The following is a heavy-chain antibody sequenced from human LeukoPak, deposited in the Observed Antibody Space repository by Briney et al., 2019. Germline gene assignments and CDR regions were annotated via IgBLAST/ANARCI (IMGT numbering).Heavy chain of an antibody. CDR1: GGSISSYY. D-gene: IGHD3-22*01. CDR2: IYYSGST. CDR3: ARGTAHYYDSRGDYFDY. Sequence: PSETLSLTCTVSGGSISSYYWSWIRQPPGKGLEWIGYIYYSGSTNYNPSLKSRVTISVDTSKNQFSLKLSSVTAADTAVYYCARGTAHYYDSRGDYFDYWGQGTLVTVSS. V-gene: IGHV4-59*01. J-gene: IGHJ4*02.